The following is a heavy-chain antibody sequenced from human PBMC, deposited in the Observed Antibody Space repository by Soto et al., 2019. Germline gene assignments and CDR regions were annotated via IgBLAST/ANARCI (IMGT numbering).Heavy chain of an antibody. V-gene: IGHV4-61*01. CDR1: GGYVSSGSYY. CDR3: ARDIYSNRYYYYYGMDV. Sequence: PSETLSLTCTVSGGYVSSGSYYWSWIRQPPGKGLEWIGYIYYSGSTNYNPSLKSRVTTSVDTSKNQFSLKLSSVTAADTAVYYCARDIYSNRYYYYYGMDVWGQGTTVTVSS. D-gene: IGHD4-4*01. J-gene: IGHJ6*02. CDR2: IYYSGST.